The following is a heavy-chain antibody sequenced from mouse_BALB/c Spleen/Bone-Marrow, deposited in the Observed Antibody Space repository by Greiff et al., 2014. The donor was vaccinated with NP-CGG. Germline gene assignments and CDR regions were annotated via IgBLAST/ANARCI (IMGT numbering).Heavy chain of an antibody. J-gene: IGHJ3*01. Sequence: DVKLVESRPELVKPGTSVKISCKTSGYTFTEYTIHWVKQSHGKSLEWIGGINPNNGVTAYNQKFRGKATLTVDKSSSTAYMELRSLTSEDSAVYYCARRQLGPAWFAYWGQGTLVTVSA. CDR3: ARRQLGPAWFAY. D-gene: IGHD3-2*01. CDR1: GYTFTEYT. CDR2: INPNNGVT. V-gene: IGHV1-18*01.